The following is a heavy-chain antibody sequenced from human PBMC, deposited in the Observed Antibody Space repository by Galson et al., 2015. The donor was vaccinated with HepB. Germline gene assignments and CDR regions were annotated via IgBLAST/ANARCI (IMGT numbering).Heavy chain of an antibody. V-gene: IGHV1-69*13. CDR3: ARRQRNYESNHYYYYYGMDV. CDR1: GGTFTTFA. Sequence: SVKVSCKVSGGTFTTFAISWLRQAPGQGLEWMGGIIPIFGTPSYANFAHNLQGRVTITADESTNAVYMELSNLRSEDTAVFYCARRQRNYESNHYYYYYGMDVWGQGTTVTVSS. CDR2: IIPIFGTPSYA. D-gene: IGHD3-16*01. J-gene: IGHJ6*02.